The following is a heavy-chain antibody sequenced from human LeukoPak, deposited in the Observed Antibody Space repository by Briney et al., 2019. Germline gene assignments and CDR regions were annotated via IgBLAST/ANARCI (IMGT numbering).Heavy chain of an antibody. CDR2: ISGSGGST. Sequence: PGGSLRLSCAASGFTFTNYGMSWVRQAPGKGLEWVSAISGSGGSTYYADSVKGRFTISRDNSKNTLSLQMNSLRAEDTAVYYCARDRSYDSSGPDYWGQGTQVTVSS. J-gene: IGHJ4*02. D-gene: IGHD3-22*01. V-gene: IGHV3-23*01. CDR1: GFTFTNYG. CDR3: ARDRSYDSSGPDY.